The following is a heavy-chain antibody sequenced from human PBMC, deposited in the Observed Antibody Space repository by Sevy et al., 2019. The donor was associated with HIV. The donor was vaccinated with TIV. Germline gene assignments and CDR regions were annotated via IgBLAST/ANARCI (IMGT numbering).Heavy chain of an antibody. CDR1: GFTFSDYA. Sequence: GGSLRLSCAASGFTFSDYAMSWVRQAPGKGLEWVSTISGSGGSTDYADSMKGRFTISRDNSKNTMYLQMNSLRAEDTAIYHCAKLYDFWSGYTDYWGQGTLVTVSS. D-gene: IGHD3-3*01. J-gene: IGHJ4*02. CDR2: ISGSGGST. V-gene: IGHV3-23*01. CDR3: AKLYDFWSGYTDY.